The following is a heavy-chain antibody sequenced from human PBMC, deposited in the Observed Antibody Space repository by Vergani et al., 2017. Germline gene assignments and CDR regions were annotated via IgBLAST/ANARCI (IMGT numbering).Heavy chain of an antibody. CDR3: TTVYYYDSSGYYRVDY. V-gene: IGHV3-15*01. CDR2: IKSKTDGGTT. D-gene: IGHD3-22*01. Sequence: EVQLVESGGGLVKPGGSLRLSCAASGFTFSNAWMSWVRQAPGKGREWVGRIKSKTDGGTTDYAAPVKGRFTISRDDSKNTLYLQMNSLKTENTAVFYCTTVYYYDSSGYYRVDYWGQGTLVTVSS. J-gene: IGHJ4*02. CDR1: GFTFSNAW.